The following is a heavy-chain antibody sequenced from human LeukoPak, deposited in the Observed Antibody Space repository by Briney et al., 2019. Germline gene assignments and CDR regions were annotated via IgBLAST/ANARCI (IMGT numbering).Heavy chain of an antibody. J-gene: IGHJ6*04. D-gene: IGHD3-10*01. Sequence: SETLSLTCTVSGGSINSFYWSWIPQPPGGGLEWIGYIYYSGTTNYNPSLKSRVTISVDASKNQFSLWLSSVTAADTAVYYCARLARLTLIRGVTGYHSLDVWGKGTKVTVSS. V-gene: IGHV4-59*01. CDR2: IYYSGTT. CDR3: ARLARLTLIRGVTGYHSLDV. CDR1: GGSINSFY.